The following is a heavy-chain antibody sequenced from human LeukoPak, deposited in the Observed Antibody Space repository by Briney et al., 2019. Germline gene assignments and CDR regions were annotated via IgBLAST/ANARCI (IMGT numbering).Heavy chain of an antibody. J-gene: IGHJ4*02. V-gene: IGHV3-74*01. CDR1: GFTFSYYW. D-gene: IGHD3-22*01. Sequence: PGGSLRLSCAASGFTFSYYWMHWVRHAPGKWLVWVSRTNTDGSSTNYVDSVEGRFTISRDKAKNIMYLKMNSLRAEDTAMYYCVPTDSSGLDWGQGTLVTVSS. CDR2: TNTDGSST. CDR3: VPTDSSGLD.